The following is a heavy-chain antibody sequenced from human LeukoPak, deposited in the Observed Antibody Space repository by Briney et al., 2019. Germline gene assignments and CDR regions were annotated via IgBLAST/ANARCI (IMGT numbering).Heavy chain of an antibody. J-gene: IGHJ5*02. Sequence: GGSLRLSCAASGFTFSSYAMSWVRQAPGKGLEWVSAISGSGGSTYYADSVKGRFTISRDNSKNTLYLQMSSLRAEDTAVYFCAKGSDYYGSGSDFNNNWFDPWGQGTLVTVSS. CDR3: AKGSDYYGSGSDFNNNWFDP. CDR1: GFTFSSYA. V-gene: IGHV3-23*01. CDR2: ISGSGGST. D-gene: IGHD3-10*01.